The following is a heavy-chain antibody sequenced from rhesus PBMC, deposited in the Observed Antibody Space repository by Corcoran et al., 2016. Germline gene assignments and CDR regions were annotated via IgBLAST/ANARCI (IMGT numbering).Heavy chain of an antibody. J-gene: IGHJ5-1*01. CDR3: ARGLPPYNGKNNRFDV. D-gene: IGHD1-26*01. CDR1: GGSISDSYY. V-gene: IGHV4S9*01. Sequence: QVQLQESGPGLVKASETLSLTCAVSGGSISDSYYWNWIRKPPGKGLEWIGNFYGNSASTYYNPSLKSRVTIANDTSKHQFFLKLSSVTAADTAVYYCARGLPPYNGKNNRFDVWGAGVLVTVSS. CDR2: FYGNSAST.